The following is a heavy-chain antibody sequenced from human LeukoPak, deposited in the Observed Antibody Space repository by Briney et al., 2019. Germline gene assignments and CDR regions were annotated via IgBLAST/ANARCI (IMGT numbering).Heavy chain of an antibody. CDR3: ARDAQDGMDV. V-gene: IGHV3-48*03. Sequence: PGGSLRLSCTASGFTFSSYEMNWVRQAPGKGLEWVSYISSSGNTTYYADSVKGRFTISRDNAKNSLYLQMNSLRAEDTAVYYCARDAQDGMDVWGQGTTVTVSS. CDR2: ISSSGNTT. J-gene: IGHJ6*02. CDR1: GFTFSSYE.